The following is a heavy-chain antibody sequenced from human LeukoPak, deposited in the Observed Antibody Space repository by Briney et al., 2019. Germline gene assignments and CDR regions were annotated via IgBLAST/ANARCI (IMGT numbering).Heavy chain of an antibody. CDR1: GGSISSYY. J-gene: IGHJ4*02. CDR3: ARHLAGHFGGFYFDD. D-gene: IGHD2-21*01. Sequence: NSSETLSLTCTVSGGSISSYYWGCIRQPPGKGLEWIGTIYYSGSTYYNPSLKSRVTISADTSKNQFSLKLNSVTAADTAVYYCARHLAGHFGGFYFDDWGQGTLVTVSS. CDR2: IYYSGST. V-gene: IGHV4-39*07.